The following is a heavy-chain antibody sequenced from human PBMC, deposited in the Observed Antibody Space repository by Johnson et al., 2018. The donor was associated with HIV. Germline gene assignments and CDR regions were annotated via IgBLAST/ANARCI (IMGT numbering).Heavy chain of an antibody. D-gene: IGHD4-17*01. V-gene: IGHV3-20*04. Sequence: VQLVESGGGLVKPGGSLRLSCAASGFTFSNYAMSWVRQAPGRGLAWVSGINWNGGSTGYADSVKGRFTISRDNAKNSLYLQMNSLRAEDTALYYCARDPLYGDSAEDAFDIWGQGTMVTVSS. CDR3: ARDPLYGDSAEDAFDI. J-gene: IGHJ3*02. CDR2: INWNGGST. CDR1: GFTFSNYA.